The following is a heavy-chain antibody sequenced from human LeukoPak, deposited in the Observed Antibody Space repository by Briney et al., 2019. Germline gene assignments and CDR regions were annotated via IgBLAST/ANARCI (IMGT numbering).Heavy chain of an antibody. CDR2: INPSGGST. Sequence: ASVKVSCKASGYTFTSYYMHWVRQAPGQGLEWMGLINPSGGSTSYAQKFQGRVTMTRDMSTSTVHMELSSLRSEDTAVYYCARVGAFDWDYYYYYMDVWGKGTTVTVSS. CDR3: ARVGAFDWDYYYYYMDV. J-gene: IGHJ6*03. V-gene: IGHV1-46*01. CDR1: GYTFTSYY. D-gene: IGHD3-9*01.